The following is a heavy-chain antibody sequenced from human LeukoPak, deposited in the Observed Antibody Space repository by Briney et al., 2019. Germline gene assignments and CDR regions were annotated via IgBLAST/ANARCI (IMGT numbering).Heavy chain of an antibody. J-gene: IGHJ4*02. CDR2: ISYDGSNK. Sequence: GGSLRLSCAASGFTFSSYAMHWVRQAPGKGLEWVAVISYDGSNKYYADSVKGRFTISRDNSKNTLYLQMNSLRAEDTAVYYCAKGGVGASFDYWGQGTLVTVSS. D-gene: IGHD1-26*01. CDR3: AKGGVGASFDY. V-gene: IGHV3-30*04. CDR1: GFTFSSYA.